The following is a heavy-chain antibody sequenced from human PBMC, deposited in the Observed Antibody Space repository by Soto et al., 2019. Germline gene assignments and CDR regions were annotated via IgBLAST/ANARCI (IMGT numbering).Heavy chain of an antibody. CDR3: ARVVRFVELSPLNY. D-gene: IGHD1-7*01. J-gene: IGHJ4*02. CDR1: GYTFTSYD. V-gene: IGHV1-8*01. Sequence: ASVKVSCKASGYTFTSYDINWVRQATGQGLEWMGWMNPNSGNTGYAQKFQGRVTMTRNTSISTAYMELSSLRSEDTAVYYCARVVRFVELSPLNYWGQGTLVTVSS. CDR2: MNPNSGNT.